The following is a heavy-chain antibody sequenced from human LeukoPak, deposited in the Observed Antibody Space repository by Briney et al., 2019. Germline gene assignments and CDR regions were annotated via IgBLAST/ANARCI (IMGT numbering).Heavy chain of an antibody. CDR3: ARGYNSRAATTDCCPLDY. V-gene: IGHV3-48*04. Sequence: GGSLRLSCAASGFTFSSYSMNWVRQAPGKGLEWVSYISSASGSIYYADSVKGRFTISRDNAKNSLFLQMNSLRAEDTAVYFCARGYNSRAATTDCCPLDYWGQGTLVTVSS. J-gene: IGHJ4*02. D-gene: IGHD1-26*01. CDR1: GFTFSSYS. CDR2: ISSASGSI.